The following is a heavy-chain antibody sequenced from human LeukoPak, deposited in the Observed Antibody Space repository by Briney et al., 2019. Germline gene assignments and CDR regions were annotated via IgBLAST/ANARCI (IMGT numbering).Heavy chain of an antibody. CDR1: GFTFTNYN. CDR3: AMGWGSGYYFDL. J-gene: IGHJ2*01. D-gene: IGHD7-27*01. Sequence: PGRSLRLSCAASGFTFTNYNMNGGRQSPGKGLEGVSSFCISTSYLYYAESAKGRFTTHRTDAKDSPYHQMDSLRAEDTAAYSCAMGWGSGYYFDLWGRGTPVTVSA. CDR2: FCISTSYL. V-gene: IGHV3-21*01.